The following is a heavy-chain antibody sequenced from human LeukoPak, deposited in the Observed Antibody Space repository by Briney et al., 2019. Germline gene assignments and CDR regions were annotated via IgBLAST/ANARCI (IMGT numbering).Heavy chain of an antibody. Sequence: GGSLRLSCAVSGFTFNRYWMTRVRQAPGKGLEWVAVISYDGSNKYYADSVKGRFTISRDNSKNTLYLQMNSLRAEDTAVYYCAKAPPWAGTTPLYFDYWGQGTLVTVSS. CDR3: AKAPPWAGTTPLYFDY. J-gene: IGHJ4*02. D-gene: IGHD1-7*01. V-gene: IGHV3-30*18. CDR2: ISYDGSNK. CDR1: GFTFNRYW.